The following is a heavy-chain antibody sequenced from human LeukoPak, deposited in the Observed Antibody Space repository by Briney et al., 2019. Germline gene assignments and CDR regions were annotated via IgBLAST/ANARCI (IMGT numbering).Heavy chain of an antibody. Sequence: PGGSLRLSCAASGFTFSSYSMNWVRQAPGKGLEWVSSISSSSSYIYYADSVKGRFTISRDNAKNSLYLQMNSLRAEDTAVYYCARGFQTADTYYFDYWGQGTLVTVSS. CDR1: GFTFSSYS. D-gene: IGHD3-16*01. J-gene: IGHJ4*02. CDR2: ISSSSSYI. CDR3: ARGFQTADTYYFDY. V-gene: IGHV3-21*01.